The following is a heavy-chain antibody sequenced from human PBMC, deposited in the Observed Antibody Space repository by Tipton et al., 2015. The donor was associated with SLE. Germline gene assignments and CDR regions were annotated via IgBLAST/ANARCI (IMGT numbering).Heavy chain of an antibody. CDR1: GFTVSSNY. J-gene: IGHJ4*02. Sequence: SLRLSCAASGFTVSSNYMSWVRQAPGKGLEGGSVIYSGGSTYYADSVKGRFTISRHNSKNTLYLQMNSLRAEDTAVYYCARDGTGDLGFDYWGQGTLVTVSS. CDR2: IYSGGST. V-gene: IGHV3-53*04. D-gene: IGHD7-27*01. CDR3: ARDGTGDLGFDY.